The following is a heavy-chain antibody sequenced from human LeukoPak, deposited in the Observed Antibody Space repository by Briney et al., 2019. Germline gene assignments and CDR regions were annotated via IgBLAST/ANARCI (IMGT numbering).Heavy chain of an antibody. J-gene: IGHJ4*02. D-gene: IGHD6-19*01. CDR2: IYSGGRT. V-gene: IGHV3-66*01. Sequence: GGSLRLSCAASGFTFSDYYMSWIRQAPGKGLEWVSVIYSGGRTYYADSVKGRFTISRDNSKNTLYLQMNSLRAKDTAVYYCSRDPAVSGTRLYYFDYWGQGTLVTVSS. CDR1: GFTFSDYY. CDR3: SRDPAVSGTRLYYFDY.